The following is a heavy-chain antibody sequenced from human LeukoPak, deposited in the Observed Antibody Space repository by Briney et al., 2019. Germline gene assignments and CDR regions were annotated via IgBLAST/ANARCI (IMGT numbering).Heavy chain of an antibody. D-gene: IGHD1-26*01. CDR3: ARGGAHGMDV. V-gene: IGHV3-21*05. Sequence: PGMSLRLSCAVSGFHFSDYSMNWVRQAPGKGLEWVSYISGVASDIFYADSVKGRFTISRDNAKNSVYLRMNSLRAEDTAVYYCARGGAHGMDVWGQGTTVTVSS. CDR2: ISGVASDI. J-gene: IGHJ6*02. CDR1: GFHFSDYS.